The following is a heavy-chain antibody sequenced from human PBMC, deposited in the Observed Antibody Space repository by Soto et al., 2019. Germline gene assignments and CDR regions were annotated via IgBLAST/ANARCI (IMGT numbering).Heavy chain of an antibody. CDR1: GYTFTSYY. CDR2: INPSGGST. D-gene: IGHD3-22*01. Sequence: ASVKVSCKASGYTFTSYYMHWVRQAPGQGLEWMGIINPSGGSTSYAQKFQGRVTMTRDTSTSTVYMELSSLRSEDTAVYYCARDLSSGYYGIGDSCWFDPWGQGTLVKSPQ. J-gene: IGHJ5*02. CDR3: ARDLSSGYYGIGDSCWFDP. V-gene: IGHV1-46*01.